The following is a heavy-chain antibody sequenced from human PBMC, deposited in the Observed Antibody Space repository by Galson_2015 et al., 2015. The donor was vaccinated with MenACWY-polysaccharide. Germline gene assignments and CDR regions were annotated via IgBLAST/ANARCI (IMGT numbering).Heavy chain of an antibody. CDR3: AKDIAREDIVVVPAAFDI. Sequence: SLRLSCAASGFTFSSSALSWVRPAPGQGLEWVSALRGSGGSTYYADSVKGRFTISRDNSKNTLYLQMNSLRAEDTAVYYCAKDIAREDIVVVPAAFDIWGQGTMVTVSS. CDR2: LRGSGGST. J-gene: IGHJ3*02. CDR1: GFTFSSSA. V-gene: IGHV3-23*01. D-gene: IGHD2-2*01.